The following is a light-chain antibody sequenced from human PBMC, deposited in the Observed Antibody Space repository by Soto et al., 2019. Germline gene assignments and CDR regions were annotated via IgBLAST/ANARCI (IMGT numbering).Light chain of an antibody. Sequence: DIQLTQSPSFLSASVGDRVTITCRASQGISTYLSWYQQKPGKVPKLLIYTASTLQSGVPSRFSGSGSGTEFTLTLSSLQPEDFATYYCQLLNSYPLTFGGGTKVEIK. V-gene: IGKV1-9*01. CDR1: QGISTY. CDR2: TAS. CDR3: QLLNSYPLT. J-gene: IGKJ4*01.